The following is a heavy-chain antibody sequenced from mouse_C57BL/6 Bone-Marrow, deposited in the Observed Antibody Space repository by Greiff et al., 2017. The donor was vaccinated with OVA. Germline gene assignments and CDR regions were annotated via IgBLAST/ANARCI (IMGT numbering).Heavy chain of an antibody. CDR1: GYTFTSYW. Sequence: QVQLQQPGAELVKPGASVKVSCKASGYTFTSYWMHWVKQRPGQGLEWIGRIHPSDSDTNYNQKFKGKATLTVDKSSSTAYMQLSSLTSEDSAVSYCAVLSYFAPWSCTVWGTGPPVPVSS. CDR2: IHPSDSDT. D-gene: IGHD1-1*01. CDR3: AVLSYFAPWSCTV. J-gene: IGHJ1*03. V-gene: IGHV1-74*01.